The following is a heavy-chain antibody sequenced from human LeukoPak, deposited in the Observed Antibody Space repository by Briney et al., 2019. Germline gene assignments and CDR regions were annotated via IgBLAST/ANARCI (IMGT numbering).Heavy chain of an antibody. V-gene: IGHV1-18*01. Sequence: ASVKVSCEASGYTLTSYGINWMRQAPGQGLEWRGWISTQSGNTNYAQKVQGRLTLTTDRSTNTASMELRSLRSDDTAVYYCARGAYGDKWGQGTMVTVSS. CDR3: ARGAYGDK. D-gene: IGHD4-17*01. CDR2: ISTQSGNT. J-gene: IGHJ4*02. CDR1: GYTLTSYG.